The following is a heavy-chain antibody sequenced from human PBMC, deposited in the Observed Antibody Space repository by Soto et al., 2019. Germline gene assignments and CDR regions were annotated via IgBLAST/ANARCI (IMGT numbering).Heavy chain of an antibody. CDR2: ISYTGSA. D-gene: IGHD4-17*01. V-gene: IGHV4-59*01. CDR1: GGSINYSY. J-gene: IGHJ6*02. Sequence: SETLSLTCTVSGGSINYSYWTWVRQPPGKGLEWIGYISYTGSANYNASLKSRLTISVDTSKNQFSLKLSSVTAADTALYYCARVNYGDYYYGMDVWGQGTTVTVSS. CDR3: ARVNYGDYYYGMDV.